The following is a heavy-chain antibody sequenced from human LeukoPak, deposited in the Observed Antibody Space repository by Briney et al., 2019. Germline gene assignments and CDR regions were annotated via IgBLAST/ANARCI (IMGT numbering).Heavy chain of an antibody. Sequence: SETLSLTCAVYGGSFSGYYWSWIRQPPGKGLEWIGEINHSGSTNYNPSLKSRVTISVDTSKNQFSLELSSVTAADTAVYYCARGWRQLWFQRVFDYWGQGTLVTVSS. CDR2: INHSGST. D-gene: IGHD5-18*01. J-gene: IGHJ4*02. V-gene: IGHV4-34*01. CDR1: GGSFSGYY. CDR3: ARGWRQLWFQRVFDY.